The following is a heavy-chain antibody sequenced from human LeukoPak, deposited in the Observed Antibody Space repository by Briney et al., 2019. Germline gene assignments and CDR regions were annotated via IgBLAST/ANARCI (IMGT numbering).Heavy chain of an antibody. D-gene: IGHD6-6*01. CDR1: GGSISSSNW. Sequence: PSETLSLTCAVSGGSISSSNWWSWVRQPPGKGLEWIGEIYHSGSTNYNPSLKSRVTISVDKSKNQFSLKLSSVTAADTAVYYCAIKLYSSSSVGDYWGQGTLVTVSS. V-gene: IGHV4-4*02. CDR2: IYHSGST. J-gene: IGHJ4*02. CDR3: AIKLYSSSSVGDY.